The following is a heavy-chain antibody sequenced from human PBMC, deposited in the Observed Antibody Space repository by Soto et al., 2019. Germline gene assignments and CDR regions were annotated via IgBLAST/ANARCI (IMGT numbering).Heavy chain of an antibody. V-gene: IGHV5-51*01. CDR3: TRDLDYGGNSDSIDI. CDR2: IYPGDSDT. D-gene: IGHD4-17*01. Sequence: PGESLKISCRGSGYSFTRHWIGWVRQMPGKGLQWMGIIYPGDSDTRYSPSFQGQVTISADKSISTAYLQWSSLKASDTAMYYCTRDLDYGGNSDSIDIWGQGTMVTVSS. CDR1: GYSFTRHW. J-gene: IGHJ3*02.